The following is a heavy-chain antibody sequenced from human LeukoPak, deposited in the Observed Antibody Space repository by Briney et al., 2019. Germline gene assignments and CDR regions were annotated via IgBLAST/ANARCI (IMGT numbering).Heavy chain of an antibody. CDR2: IIPIFGTA. CDR3: ARAFDRSNSPTGFDY. J-gene: IGHJ4*02. D-gene: IGHD2-8*02. V-gene: IGHV1-69*06. Sequence: IIPIFGTANYAQKFQGRVTITADKSTSTAYMELSSLRSEDTAVYYCARAFDRSNSPTGFDYWGQGTLVTVSS.